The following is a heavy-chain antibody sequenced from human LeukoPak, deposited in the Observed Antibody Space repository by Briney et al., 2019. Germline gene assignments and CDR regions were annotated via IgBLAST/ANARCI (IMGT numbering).Heavy chain of an antibody. V-gene: IGHV3-9*01. CDR1: GFTFDDYA. Sequence: PGGSLRLSCAASGFTFDDYAMHWVRQAPGKGLEWVSGISWNSGSIGYADAVKGRFTISRDNAKNSLYLQMNSLSAEDTALYYCAKARIAADARYFDYWGQGTLVTVSS. CDR3: AKARIAADARYFDY. CDR2: ISWNSGSI. J-gene: IGHJ4*02. D-gene: IGHD6-13*01.